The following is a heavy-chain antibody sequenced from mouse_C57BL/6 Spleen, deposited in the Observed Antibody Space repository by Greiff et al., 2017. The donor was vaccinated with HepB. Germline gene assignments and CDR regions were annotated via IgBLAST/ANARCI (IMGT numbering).Heavy chain of an antibody. CDR2: IDPSDSYT. CDR1: GYTFTSYW. CDR3: AKRGVDYYGSSSYFDY. J-gene: IGHJ2*01. Sequence: QVQLQQPGAELVKPGASVKLSCKASGYTFTSYWMQWVKQRPGKGLEWIGEIDPSDSYTNYHQKFKGKATLTVDTSSSTAYMQLSSLTSEDSAVYYCAKRGVDYYGSSSYFDYWGQGTTLTVSS. V-gene: IGHV1-50*01. D-gene: IGHD1-1*01.